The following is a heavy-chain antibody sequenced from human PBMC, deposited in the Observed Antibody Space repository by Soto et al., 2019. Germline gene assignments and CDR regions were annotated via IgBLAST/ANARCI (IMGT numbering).Heavy chain of an antibody. CDR3: ARTLPPPGIAVAGTFEY. V-gene: IGHV1-69*12. CDR1: GGTFSSYA. J-gene: IGHJ4*02. D-gene: IGHD6-19*01. CDR2: IIPIFGTA. Sequence: QVQLVQSGAEVKKPGSSVKVSCKASGGTFSSYAISWVRQAPGQGLEWMGGIIPIFGTANYAQKFQGRVSITAEESTSTAYMELSSLRSEDTAVYYCARTLPPPGIAVAGTFEYWGQGPLVTVSS.